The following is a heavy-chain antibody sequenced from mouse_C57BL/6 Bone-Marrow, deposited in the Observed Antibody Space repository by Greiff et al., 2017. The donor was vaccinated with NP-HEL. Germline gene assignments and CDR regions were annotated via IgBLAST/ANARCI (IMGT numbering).Heavy chain of an antibody. J-gene: IGHJ1*03. D-gene: IGHD1-1*01. CDR1: GYTFTDYY. CDR3: ASYYHYWYFDV. Sequence: QVQLKESGAELVRPGASVKLSCKASGYTFTDYYINWVKQRPGQGLEWIARIYPGSGNTYYNEKFKGKATLTAEKSSSTAYMQLSSLTSEDSAVYFCASYYHYWYFDVWGTGTTVTVSS. CDR2: IYPGSGNT. V-gene: IGHV1-76*01.